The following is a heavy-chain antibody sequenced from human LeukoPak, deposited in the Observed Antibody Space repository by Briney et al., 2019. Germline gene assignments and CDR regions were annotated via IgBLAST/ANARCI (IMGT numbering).Heavy chain of an antibody. CDR3: ARERPKGYGDYVGSWFGP. CDR1: GGSISSGGYY. V-gene: IGHV4-31*03. J-gene: IGHJ5*02. D-gene: IGHD4-17*01. Sequence: SQTLSLTCTVSGGSISSGGYYWSWIRQHPGKGLEWIGYIYYSGSTYYNPSLKSRVTISVDTSKNQFSLKLSSVTAADTAVYYCARERPKGYGDYVGSWFGPWGQGTLVTVSS. CDR2: IYYSGST.